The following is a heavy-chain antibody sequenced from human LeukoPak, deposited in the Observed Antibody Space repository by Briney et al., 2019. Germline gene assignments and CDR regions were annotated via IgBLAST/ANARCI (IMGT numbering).Heavy chain of an antibody. V-gene: IGHV4-34*01. Sequence: PSETLSLTCAVYGGSFSGYYWSWIRQPPGKGLEWIGEINHSGSTNYNPSLKSRVTISVDTSKNQFSLKLSSVTAADTAVYYCARGAWWFDNWGQGTLVTVSS. CDR2: INHSGST. CDR3: ARGAWWFDN. J-gene: IGHJ4*02. D-gene: IGHD2-15*01. CDR1: GGSFSGYY.